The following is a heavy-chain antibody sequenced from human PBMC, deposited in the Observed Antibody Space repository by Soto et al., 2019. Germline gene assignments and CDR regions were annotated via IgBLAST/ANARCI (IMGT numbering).Heavy chain of an antibody. CDR3: ARDSHYDILTGYSRNAVDI. V-gene: IGHV1-2*02. D-gene: IGHD3-9*01. CDR1: GYTFIAYY. Sequence: ASVKVSCKASGYTFIAYYMHWVRQAPGQGLEWRGWINPKSGATNFAQKFQGRVFMTRDTSISTAYMELSRLRSDDTAVYYCARDSHYDILTGYSRNAVDIWGQGTMVTVSS. J-gene: IGHJ3*02. CDR2: INPKSGAT.